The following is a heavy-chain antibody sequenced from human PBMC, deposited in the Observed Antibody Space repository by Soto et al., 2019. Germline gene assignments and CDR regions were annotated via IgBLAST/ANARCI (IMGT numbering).Heavy chain of an antibody. J-gene: IGHJ1*01. Sequence: QITLKESGPTLVKPTQTLTLTCTFSGFSLSTSGVGVGWIRQPPGKALERLALIYWNDDKRYSPSLKSRLTITKDTSKNQVVLTMTNMDPVDTATYYCAHIGTTVTPVLKTEYFQHWGQGTLVTVSS. CDR2: IYWNDDK. CDR1: GFSLSTSGVG. V-gene: IGHV2-5*01. D-gene: IGHD4-17*01. CDR3: AHIGTTVTPVLKTEYFQH.